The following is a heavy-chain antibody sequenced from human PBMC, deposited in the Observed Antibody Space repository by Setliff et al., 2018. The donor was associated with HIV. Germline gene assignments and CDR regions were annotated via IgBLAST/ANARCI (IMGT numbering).Heavy chain of an antibody. CDR3: SRGSYYMDV. CDR1: SGSVSGYY. CDR2: IHSSGST. J-gene: IGHJ6*03. D-gene: IGHD3-16*01. Sequence: PSETLSLTCSVSSGSVSGYYWGWIRQPPGKKLEWIGYIHSSGSTIYRASLKSRVSISVDTSKNQVSLRLSSVTAADTAVYHCSRGSYYMDVWGKGTTVTVSS. V-gene: IGHV4-59*08.